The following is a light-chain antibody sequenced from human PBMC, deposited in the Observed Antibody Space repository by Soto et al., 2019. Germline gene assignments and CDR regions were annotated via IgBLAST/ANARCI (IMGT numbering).Light chain of an antibody. CDR1: QSVSSY. Sequence: EIVLTQSPATLSLSPGERATLSCRASQSVSSYLAGYQQKTGQAPRLLIYDASNRATGIPARFSGSGSGTDFTLTISSLEPEDFAVYYCQQRSNWPTFGQGTKLEI. V-gene: IGKV3-11*01. J-gene: IGKJ2*01. CDR3: QQRSNWPT. CDR2: DAS.